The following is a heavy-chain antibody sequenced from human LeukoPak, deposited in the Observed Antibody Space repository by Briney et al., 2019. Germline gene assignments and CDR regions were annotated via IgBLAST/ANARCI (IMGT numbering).Heavy chain of an antibody. CDR1: GYTLTSYG. CDR2: ISAYNGNT. Sequence: ASVKVSCKASGYTLTSYGISWVRQAPGQGLECMGWISAYNGNTNYAQRFQGRVTMTTDTSTSTAYMELRSLRSDDTAVYYCARVRDYGGIGEDYWGQGTLVTVSS. J-gene: IGHJ4*02. CDR3: ARVRDYGGIGEDY. D-gene: IGHD3-16*01. V-gene: IGHV1-18*01.